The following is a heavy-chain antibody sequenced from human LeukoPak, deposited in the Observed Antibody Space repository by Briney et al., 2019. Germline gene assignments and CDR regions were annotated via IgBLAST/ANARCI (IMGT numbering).Heavy chain of an antibody. CDR3: ARVLEAASFDY. Sequence: GGSLRLSCAASGFTFSSYWMHWVRQAPGKGLVWVSRIKSDGSNTNYADSVKGRFTISRDNAKNTLHLQMNSLRAEDTAVYYCARVLEAASFDYWGQGTPVTVSS. D-gene: IGHD6-13*01. CDR2: IKSDGSNT. CDR1: GFTFSSYW. J-gene: IGHJ4*02. V-gene: IGHV3-74*01.